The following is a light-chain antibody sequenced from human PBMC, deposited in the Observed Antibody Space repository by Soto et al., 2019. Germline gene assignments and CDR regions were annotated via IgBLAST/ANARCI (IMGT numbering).Light chain of an antibody. CDR1: SSDVGGYNY. CDR2: EVS. Sequence: QSVLTQPPSASGSPGQSVTISCTGTSSDVGGYNYVSWYQQHPGKAPKLMIYEVSKRPSGVPDRFSGSKSGNTAALTVSGLQAEDDADYYCCSYAGLNREVFGTGTMVTVL. V-gene: IGLV2-8*01. CDR3: CSYAGLNREV. J-gene: IGLJ1*01.